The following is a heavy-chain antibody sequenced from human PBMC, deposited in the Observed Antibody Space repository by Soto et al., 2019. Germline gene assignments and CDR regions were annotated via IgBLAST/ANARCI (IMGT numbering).Heavy chain of an antibody. J-gene: IGHJ4*02. Sequence: TSETLSLTCTVSGGSISSYYWSWIRQPPGKGLEWIGYIYYSGSTNYNPSLKSRVTISVDTSKNQFSLKLSSVTAADTAVYYCASLRGEWLSFDYWGQGTLVTVSS. V-gene: IGHV4-59*08. D-gene: IGHD3-3*01. CDR2: IYYSGST. CDR3: ASLRGEWLSFDY. CDR1: GGSISSYY.